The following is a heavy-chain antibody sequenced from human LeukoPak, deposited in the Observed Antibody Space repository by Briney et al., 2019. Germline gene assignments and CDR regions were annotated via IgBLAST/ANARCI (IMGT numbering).Heavy chain of an antibody. J-gene: IGHJ4*02. CDR1: GFTFSSYG. V-gene: IGHV3-33*01. D-gene: IGHD3-22*01. CDR3: AREGWDYYDSSGSTGYFDY. Sequence: PGGSLRLSCAASGFTFSSYGMHWVRQAPGKGLEWVAVIWYDGSNKYYADSVKGRFTISRDNSKNTLYLQMNSLRAEDTAVFYCAREGWDYYDSSGSTGYFDYWGQGTLVTVSS. CDR2: IWYDGSNK.